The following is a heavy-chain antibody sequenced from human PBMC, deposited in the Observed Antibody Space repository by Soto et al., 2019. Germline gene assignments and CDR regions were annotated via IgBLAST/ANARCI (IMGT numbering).Heavy chain of an antibody. D-gene: IGHD5-12*01. CDR3: AREGRGYDF. Sequence: GASAEACCKAGGVALGCMCRSWVRQAPGQGLEWMGGIIPVFGRPNYAQRFRGRLTITADESTNTSYMELIDLTSEDTAVYYCAREGRGYDFWAQGTYVTLSS. CDR1: GVALGCMC. CDR2: IIPVFGRP. J-gene: IGHJ1*01. V-gene: IGHV1-69*13.